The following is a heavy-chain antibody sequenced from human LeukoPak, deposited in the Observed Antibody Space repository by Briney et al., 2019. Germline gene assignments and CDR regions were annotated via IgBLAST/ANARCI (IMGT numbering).Heavy chain of an antibody. J-gene: IGHJ4*02. CDR3: ARGGNILTGYHDIDY. D-gene: IGHD3-9*01. V-gene: IGHV3-13*01. Sequence: GGSLRLSCAASGFTFSSYDMHWVRQATGKGLEWVSAIGTAGDTYYPGSVKGRFTISRENAKNSLYLQMNSLRAGDTAVYYCARGGNILTGYHDIDYWGQGTLVTVSS. CDR2: IGTAGDT. CDR1: GFTFSSYD.